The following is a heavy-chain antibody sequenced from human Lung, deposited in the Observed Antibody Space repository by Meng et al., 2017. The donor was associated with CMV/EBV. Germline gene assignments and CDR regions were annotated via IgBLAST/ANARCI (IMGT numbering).Heavy chain of an antibody. D-gene: IGHD3-3*01. CDR3: ARNDEFWSGYLMDV. CDR1: TFSLSDYS. CDR2: ISSSGSSM. Sequence: GGSXRLXCAASTFSLSDYSMSWIRQAPGRGLEWLSYISSSGSSMYYADSVRGRFTISRDNAKRSLYLQMNGLRAEDTAVYYCARNDEFWSGYLMDVWGQGXTVTVSS. V-gene: IGHV3-11*01. J-gene: IGHJ6*02.